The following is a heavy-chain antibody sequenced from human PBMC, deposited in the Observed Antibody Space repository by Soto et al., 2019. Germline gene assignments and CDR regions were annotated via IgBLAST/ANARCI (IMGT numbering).Heavy chain of an antibody. V-gene: IGHV4-4*07. D-gene: IGHD1-26*01. CDR3: ARISSPAGTPIDYYYYGMDV. J-gene: IGHJ6*02. Sequence: SETLSLTCTVSGGPISSYYWSWIRQPAGKGLEWIGRIYTSGSTNYNPSLKSRVTMSVDTSKNQFSLKLSSVTAADTAVYYCARISSPAGTPIDYYYYGMDVWGQGTTVTVSS. CDR2: IYTSGST. CDR1: GGPISSYY.